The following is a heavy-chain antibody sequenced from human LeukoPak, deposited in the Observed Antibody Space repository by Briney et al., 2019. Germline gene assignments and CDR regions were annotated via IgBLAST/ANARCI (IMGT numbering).Heavy chain of an antibody. D-gene: IGHD6-13*01. CDR1: GFTFSSYW. J-gene: IGHJ5*02. Sequence: GGSLRLSCAASGFTFSSYWMHWVRQAPGKGLVWVSRINNDGSSTSYADSVKGRFTISRDNAKNTLYLQMNSLRAEDTAVYYCARDPLSSTSRIAAATWGQGAPVTVSS. CDR2: INNDGSST. CDR3: ARDPLSSTSRIAAAT. V-gene: IGHV3-74*01.